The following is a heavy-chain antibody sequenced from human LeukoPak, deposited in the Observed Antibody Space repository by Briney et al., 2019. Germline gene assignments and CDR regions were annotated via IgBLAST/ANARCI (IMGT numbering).Heavy chain of an antibody. J-gene: IGHJ4*02. V-gene: IGHV3-66*02. Sequence: GGSLRLSCAASGFTLRSNYMSGVRQAPGGGLEWVSVIYSGGNTYYADSVKGRFTISRDNSKNTVYLQMNSLRTEDTAVYYCVRGEDTTISQIFDYWGEGTLVTVSS. CDR3: VRGEDTTISQIFDY. CDR2: IYSGGNT. D-gene: IGHD1-1*01. CDR1: GFTLRSNY.